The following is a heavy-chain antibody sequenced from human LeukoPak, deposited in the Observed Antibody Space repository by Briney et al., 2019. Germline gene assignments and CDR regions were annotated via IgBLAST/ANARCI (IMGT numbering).Heavy chain of an antibody. Sequence: GGSLRLSCAASGFTFSSYAMSWVRQAPGKGLEWVSAISGSAGSTDYADSVKGRFTISRDNSKNTLYLQMNSLRAEDTAVYYCAKVGYCGGDCYFITNPPDYWGQGTLVTVSS. D-gene: IGHD2-21*01. CDR3: AKVGYCGGDCYFITNPPDY. V-gene: IGHV3-23*01. CDR1: GFTFSSYA. CDR2: ISGSAGST. J-gene: IGHJ4*02.